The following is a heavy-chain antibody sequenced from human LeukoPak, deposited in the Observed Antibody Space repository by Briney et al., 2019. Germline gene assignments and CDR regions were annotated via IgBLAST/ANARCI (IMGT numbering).Heavy chain of an antibody. Sequence: PSETLSLTCAVYGGSFSGYYWGWIRQPPGKGLEWIGEINHSGSTNYNPSLKSRVTISVDTSKNQFSLKLSSVTAADTAVYYCARGPPPYSGSYSDYWGQGTLVTVSS. J-gene: IGHJ4*02. CDR2: INHSGST. CDR1: GGSFSGYY. V-gene: IGHV4-34*01. D-gene: IGHD1-26*01. CDR3: ARGPPPYSGSYSDY.